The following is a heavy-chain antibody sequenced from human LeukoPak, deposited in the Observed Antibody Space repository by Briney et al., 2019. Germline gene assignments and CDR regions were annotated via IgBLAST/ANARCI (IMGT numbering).Heavy chain of an antibody. J-gene: IGHJ1*01. CDR3: ARLGVAGDPSSAEYFQH. CDR2: ISLYNPKT. D-gene: IGHD6-19*01. CDR1: GYSFASYA. V-gene: IGHV1-18*01. Sequence: ASVKVSCKASGYSFASYAITWVRQAPGQELDWMGWISLYNPKTNYAQKFQGRVTMTTDRSTSTAYMELMSLTSDDTAVYYCARLGVAGDPSSAEYFQHWGQGTLLTVSS.